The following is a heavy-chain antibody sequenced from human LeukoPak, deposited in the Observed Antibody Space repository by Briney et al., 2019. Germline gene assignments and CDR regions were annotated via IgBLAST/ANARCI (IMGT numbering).Heavy chain of an antibody. CDR2: INTNTGNP. CDR3: ARENCSGGSCYSLWVDP. V-gene: IGHV7-4-1*02. D-gene: IGHD2-15*01. Sequence: VTSVKVSCKASGYIFSSHAMNWVRQAPGQGLEWMGWINTNTGNPTYAQGFTGRFVFSLDTSVSTAYLQISSLKTEDTAVYYCARENCSGGSCYSLWVDPWGQGTLVTVSS. CDR1: GYIFSSHA. J-gene: IGHJ5*02.